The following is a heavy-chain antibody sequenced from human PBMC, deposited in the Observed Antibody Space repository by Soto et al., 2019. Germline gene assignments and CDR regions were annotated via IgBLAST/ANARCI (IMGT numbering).Heavy chain of an antibody. CDR2: IWYDGSNK. Sequence: PVGSLRLSCAASGFTFSSYGMHWVRQAPGKGLEWVAVIWYDGSNKYYADSVKGRFTISRDNSKNTLYLQMNSLRAEDTAVYYCARDFETTDFWIFDYWGQGTLVTVSS. J-gene: IGHJ4*02. CDR1: GFTFSSYG. CDR3: ARDFETTDFWIFDY. V-gene: IGHV3-33*01. D-gene: IGHD3-3*01.